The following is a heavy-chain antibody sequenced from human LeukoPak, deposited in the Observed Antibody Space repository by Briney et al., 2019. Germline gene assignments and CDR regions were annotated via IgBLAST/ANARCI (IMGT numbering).Heavy chain of an antibody. Sequence: GGSLRLSCAASGFTVSSNYMSWVRQAPGKGLEWVSVIYSGGSTYYADSVKGRFTISRDNSKNTLYLQMNSLRAEDTAVYYCARVVSTYYYDSSGYLDYWGQGTLVTVSS. CDR1: GFTVSSNY. V-gene: IGHV3-66*01. CDR3: ARVVSTYYYDSSGYLDY. J-gene: IGHJ4*02. CDR2: IYSGGST. D-gene: IGHD3-22*01.